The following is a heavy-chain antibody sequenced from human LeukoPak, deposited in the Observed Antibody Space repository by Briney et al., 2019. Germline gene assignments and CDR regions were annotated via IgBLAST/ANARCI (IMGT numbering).Heavy chain of an antibody. CDR1: GYTSTGYY. Sequence: ASVKVSCKASGYTSTGYYMHWVRQAPGQGLEWMGRINPNSGGTNYAQKFQGRVTMTRDTSISTAYMELSRLRSDDTAVYYCARAVWFGELPSDYWGQGTLVTVSS. J-gene: IGHJ4*02. D-gene: IGHD3-10*01. V-gene: IGHV1-2*06. CDR2: INPNSGGT. CDR3: ARAVWFGELPSDY.